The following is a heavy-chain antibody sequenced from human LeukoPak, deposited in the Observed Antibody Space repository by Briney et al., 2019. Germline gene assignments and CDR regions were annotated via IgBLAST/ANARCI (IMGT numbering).Heavy chain of an antibody. Sequence: ASVKVSCKASGYTFTGYYIHWVRQAPGQGLEWMGIINPGGRSTSYAQKFQGRVTMTRDTSTSTVYMELSSLRSEDTAMYYCAREIGPIQLHLWGSAFDYWGQGTLVTVSS. J-gene: IGHJ4*02. CDR3: AREIGPIQLHLWGSAFDY. V-gene: IGHV1-46*01. CDR2: INPGGRST. D-gene: IGHD5-24*01. CDR1: GYTFTGYY.